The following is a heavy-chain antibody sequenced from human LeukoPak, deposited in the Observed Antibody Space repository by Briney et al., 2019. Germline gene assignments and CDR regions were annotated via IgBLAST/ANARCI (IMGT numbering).Heavy chain of an antibody. D-gene: IGHD6-13*01. J-gene: IGHJ4*02. Sequence: PGGSLRLSCAASGFIFSSYAMHWVRQAPGKGLEWVAVISYDGSNKYYADSVKGRFTISRDNSKNTLYLQMNSLRTEDTAVYYCARDQGYSSSWYVVDYWGQGTLVTVSS. V-gene: IGHV3-30-3*01. CDR1: GFIFSSYA. CDR2: ISYDGSNK. CDR3: ARDQGYSSSWYVVDY.